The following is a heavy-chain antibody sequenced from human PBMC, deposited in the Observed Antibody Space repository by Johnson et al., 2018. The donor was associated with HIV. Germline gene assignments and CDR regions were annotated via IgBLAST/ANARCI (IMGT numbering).Heavy chain of an antibody. Sequence: VQLVESGGGLVQPGGSPRLSCAASGFTVSGNYMTWVRQAPGKGLEWVSVLFSGGTTYYADSVKGRFTISRDNSKKTLFLQMINLTAEDTAVYFCSKETRDSRGAFDIWGQGTMVTVSS. CDR3: SKETRDSRGAFDI. CDR1: GFTVSGNY. J-gene: IGHJ3*02. CDR2: LFSGGTT. V-gene: IGHV3-66*02. D-gene: IGHD3-22*01.